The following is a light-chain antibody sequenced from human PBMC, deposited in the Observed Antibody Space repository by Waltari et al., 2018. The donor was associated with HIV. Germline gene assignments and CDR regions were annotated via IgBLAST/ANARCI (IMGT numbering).Light chain of an antibody. J-gene: IGKJ1*01. Sequence: DIQMTQSPSSLSASVGDRVTITCRASQNIGTNLNWYQQKPGRAPKLLIYAASRLQNMVPSRFGGRGSGTDYTLSISGLQSEDFATYHCQQSYNTPRTFGQGTKVEIK. CDR2: AAS. CDR1: QNIGTN. CDR3: QQSYNTPRT. V-gene: IGKV1-39*01.